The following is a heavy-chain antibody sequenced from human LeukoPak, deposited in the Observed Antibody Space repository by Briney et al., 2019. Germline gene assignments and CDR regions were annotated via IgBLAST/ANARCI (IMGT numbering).Heavy chain of an antibody. CDR2: ISYDGSNK. V-gene: IGHV3-30*04. Sequence: GRSLRLSCAASGFTFSSYAMHWVRQAPGKGLEWVAVISYDGSNKYYADSVKGRFTISRDNSKNTLYLQMNSPRAEDTAVYYCARDPLGDSTYYFDYWGQGTLVTVSS. D-gene: IGHD2-21*01. J-gene: IGHJ4*02. CDR1: GFTFSSYA. CDR3: ARDPLGDSTYYFDY.